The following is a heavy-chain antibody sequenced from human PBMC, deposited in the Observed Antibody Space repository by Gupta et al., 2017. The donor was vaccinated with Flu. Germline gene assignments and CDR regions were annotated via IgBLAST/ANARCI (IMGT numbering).Heavy chain of an antibody. Sequence: TLSNYAVHWDRQPPGKGLEWLAVLSLYGTDDYYADSVKGRFTISRDNSKNTLYLQMDSLRDEDTAMYYCTKNPKTGSYFDYWGQGTLVTVSS. V-gene: IGHV3-30*18. CDR3: TKNPKTGSYFDY. J-gene: IGHJ4*02. D-gene: IGHD7-27*01. CDR1: TLSNYA. CDR2: LSLYGTDD.